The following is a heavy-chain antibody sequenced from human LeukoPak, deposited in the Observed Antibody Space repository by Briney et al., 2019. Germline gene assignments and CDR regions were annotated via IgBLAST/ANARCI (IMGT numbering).Heavy chain of an antibody. CDR3: AKDRHVGSHNY. J-gene: IGHJ4*02. CDR2: SGSGGST. CDR1: GFTFSSYA. Sequence: PGGSLRLSCAASGFTFSSYAMTWVRQAPGKGLEWVSVSGSGGSTYYADSVKGRFTISRDNSKNTVYLQMNSLRAEDTAVYYCAKDRHVGSHNYWGQGTQVIVSS. D-gene: IGHD1-26*01. V-gene: IGHV3-23*01.